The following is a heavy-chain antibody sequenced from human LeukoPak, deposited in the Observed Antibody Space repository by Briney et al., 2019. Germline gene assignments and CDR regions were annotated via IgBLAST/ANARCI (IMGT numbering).Heavy chain of an antibody. CDR3: ARLYKQQLPSPYFDY. J-gene: IGHJ4*02. Sequence: PSETLSLTCTVSGGSISSSSYYWGWIRQPPGKGLEWIGSIYYSGSTYYNPSLKSRVTISVDTSKNQFSLKLSSVTAADTAVYYCARLYKQQLPSPYFDYWGQGTLVTVSS. V-gene: IGHV4-39*01. CDR2: IYYSGST. CDR1: GGSISSSSYY. D-gene: IGHD6-13*01.